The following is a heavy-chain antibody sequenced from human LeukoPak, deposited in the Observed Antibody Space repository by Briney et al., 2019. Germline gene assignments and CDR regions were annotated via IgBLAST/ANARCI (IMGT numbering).Heavy chain of an antibody. CDR2: IYYSGST. CDR3: ASYDYGKNDY. V-gene: IGHV4-39*07. Sequence: SSETLSLTCTVSGGSISSSSYYWGWIRQSPGKGLEWIGSIYYSGSTYSNPSLKSRVTMSVDTSKNQFSLKLSSVTAADTAVYYCASYDYGKNDYWGQGTLVTVSS. J-gene: IGHJ4*02. CDR1: GGSISSSSYY. D-gene: IGHD4-17*01.